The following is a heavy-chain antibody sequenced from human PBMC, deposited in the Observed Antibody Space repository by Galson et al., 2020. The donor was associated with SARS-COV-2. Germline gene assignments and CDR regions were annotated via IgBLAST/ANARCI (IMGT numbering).Heavy chain of an antibody. D-gene: IGHD5-12*01. V-gene: IGHV4-4*02. CDR3: ARVWGLRFRAYDY. J-gene: IGHJ4*02. Sequence: ASETLSLTCAVSGGSISSSNWWSWVRQPPGKGLEWIGEIYHSGSTNYNPSLKSRVTISVDKSKNQFSLKLSSVTAADTAVYYCARVWGLRFRAYDYWGQGTLVTVSS. CDR2: IYHSGST. CDR1: GGSISSSNW.